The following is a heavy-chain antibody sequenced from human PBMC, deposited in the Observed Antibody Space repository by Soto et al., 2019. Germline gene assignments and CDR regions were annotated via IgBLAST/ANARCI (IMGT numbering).Heavy chain of an antibody. CDR1: GGSISSYY. D-gene: IGHD5-12*01. Sequence: PSETLSLTCTVSGGSISSYYWSWIRQPAGKGLEWIGRIYTSGSTNYNPSLKSRVTMSVDTSKNQFSLKLSSVTAADTAVYYCAREREEDSGYDFYYYYGMDVWGQGTTVTVSS. CDR2: IYTSGST. CDR3: AREREEDSGYDFYYYYGMDV. V-gene: IGHV4-4*07. J-gene: IGHJ6*02.